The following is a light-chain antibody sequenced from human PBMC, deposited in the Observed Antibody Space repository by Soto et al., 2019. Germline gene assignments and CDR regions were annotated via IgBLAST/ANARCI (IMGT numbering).Light chain of an antibody. J-gene: IGKJ3*01. V-gene: IGKV1-27*01. CDR3: QKYNSAPRIT. Sequence: DIQMTQSPSSLSASVGDRVTITCRASHDIDTYLAWYQQKPGKAPKLLIYAASTLQSGAPSRFSGSRSGTDFTLTISSLQPEDVATYYCQKYNSAPRITFGHGTQVDIK. CDR1: HDIDTY. CDR2: AAS.